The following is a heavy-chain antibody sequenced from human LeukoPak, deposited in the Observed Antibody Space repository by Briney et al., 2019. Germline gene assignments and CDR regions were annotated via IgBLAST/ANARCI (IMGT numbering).Heavy chain of an antibody. J-gene: IGHJ5*02. D-gene: IGHD2-2*01. V-gene: IGHV1-3*01. CDR1: GYTFTNHA. CDR2: IDAANGNT. CDR3: ARDQIVVVPATHWFDP. Sequence: ASVKVSCKASGYTFTNHAMHWVRQAPGQGLEWMGWIDAANGNTKYSQKFQGRVTITRDTSASIVYMELSSLRSEDTAVYYCARDQIVVVPATHWFDPWGQGTLVTVSS.